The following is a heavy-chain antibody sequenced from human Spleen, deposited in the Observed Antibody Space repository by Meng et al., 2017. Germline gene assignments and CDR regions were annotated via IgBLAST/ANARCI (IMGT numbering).Heavy chain of an antibody. CDR1: GYSINTDYY. CDR3: ARATSLTILGAGDAFDI. J-gene: IGHJ3*02. D-gene: IGHD3-10*02. V-gene: IGHV4-38-2*01. Sequence: SETLSLTCAVTGYSINTDYYWGWIRQPPGKGLEWIGNLLDSGTTFYNPSLKSRLTISVDTSKNQFSLKLTSVTAADTAVYYCARATSLTILGAGDAFDIWGPGTMVTVSS. CDR2: LLDSGTT.